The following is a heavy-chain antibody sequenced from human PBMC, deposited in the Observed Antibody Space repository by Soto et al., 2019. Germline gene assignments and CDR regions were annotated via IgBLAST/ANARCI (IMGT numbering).Heavy chain of an antibody. Sequence: GASVKVSCKASGYTFTSCAMHWVRQAPGQRLEWMGWINAGNGNTKYSQKFQGRVTITRDTSASTAYMELSSLRSEDTAVYYCARDYDILTGTTGGVYFDYWGQGTLVTVSS. CDR2: INAGNGNT. CDR1: GYTFTSCA. CDR3: ARDYDILTGTTGGVYFDY. J-gene: IGHJ4*02. D-gene: IGHD3-9*01. V-gene: IGHV1-3*01.